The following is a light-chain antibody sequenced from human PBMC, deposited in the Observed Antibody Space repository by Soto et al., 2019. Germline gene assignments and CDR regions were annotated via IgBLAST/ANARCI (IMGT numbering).Light chain of an antibody. CDR1: QSLYND. V-gene: IGKV3-15*01. CDR3: QQYNNWPFT. J-gene: IGKJ4*01. Sequence: EIVMTQSPATLSVSPGERATRSCRASQSLYNDLAWYQQKPGQAPRLLIYGASARATGIPARFSGSGSGTEFTLTISSLQSEDFAVYYCQQYNNWPFTFGGGTKVEIK. CDR2: GAS.